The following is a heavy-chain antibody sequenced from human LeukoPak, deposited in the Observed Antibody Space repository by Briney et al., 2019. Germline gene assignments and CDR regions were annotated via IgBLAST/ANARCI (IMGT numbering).Heavy chain of an antibody. Sequence: SETLSLTCTVSGGSISSYYWSWIRQPPGKGVEWSGYIYYSGSTNYNPSLKSRVTISVDTCKNKFSLKLSSVTAADTAVHYCGMLTVSTNFDYWGQGTPVTVSS. D-gene: IGHD2-8*01. CDR3: GMLTVSTNFDY. CDR2: IYYSGST. V-gene: IGHV4-59*01. CDR1: GGSISSYY. J-gene: IGHJ4*02.